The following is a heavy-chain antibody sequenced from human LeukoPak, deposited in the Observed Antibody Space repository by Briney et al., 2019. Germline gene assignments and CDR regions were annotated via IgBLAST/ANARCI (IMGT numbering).Heavy chain of an antibody. V-gene: IGHV3-7*01. J-gene: IGHJ4*02. CDR3: VELGAG. D-gene: IGHD1-26*01. CDR2: INQDGSEK. CDR1: GLTFSHYW. Sequence: PGGSLRLSCAASGLTFSHYWMSWVRQAPGKGLEWVANINQDGSEKFYVDSVKGRFTISRDNAKNSLYLQMNSLRAEDTAVYYCVELGAGWGQGALVTVSS.